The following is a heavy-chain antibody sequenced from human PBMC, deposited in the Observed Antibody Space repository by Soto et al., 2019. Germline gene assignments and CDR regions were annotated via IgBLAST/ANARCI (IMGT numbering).Heavy chain of an antibody. J-gene: IGHJ4*02. CDR3: ARESRYCSGGSCYSDEAFFDY. Sequence: SVKVSFKASGGTFSSYAISWLRQAPGQGLEWMGGIIPIFGTANYAQKFQGRVTITADKSTSTAYMELSSLRSEDTAVYYCARESRYCSGGSCYSDEAFFDYWGQGTLVTVSS. D-gene: IGHD2-15*01. V-gene: IGHV1-69*06. CDR2: IIPIFGTA. CDR1: GGTFSSYA.